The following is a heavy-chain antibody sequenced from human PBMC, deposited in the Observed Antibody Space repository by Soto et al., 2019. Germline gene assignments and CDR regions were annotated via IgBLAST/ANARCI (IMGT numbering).Heavy chain of an antibody. CDR3: ARDMAYDFWSGYYSDYFDY. CDR2: ISSSGSTI. Sequence: GSLSLSCAASGFTFSDYYMSWIRQAPGKGLEWVSYISSSGSTIYYADSVKGRFTISRDNAKNSLYLQMNSLRAEDTAVYYCARDMAYDFWSGYYSDYFDYWGQGTLVTVSS. J-gene: IGHJ4*02. D-gene: IGHD3-3*01. CDR1: GFTFSDYY. V-gene: IGHV3-11*01.